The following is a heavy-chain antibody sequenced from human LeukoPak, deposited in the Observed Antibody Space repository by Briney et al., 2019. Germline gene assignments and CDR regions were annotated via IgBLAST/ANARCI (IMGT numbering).Heavy chain of an antibody. J-gene: IGHJ3*02. CDR2: INPNSGGT. D-gene: IGHD5-12*01. Sequence: ASVKVSCKASGYTFTGYYMHWVRQAPGQGLEWMGWINPNSGGTNYAQKFQGRVTMTRDTSISTAYMELSRLRSDDTAVYYCARETSGYDAFDIWGQGTMVTVSS. V-gene: IGHV1-2*02. CDR3: ARETSGYDAFDI. CDR1: GYTFTGYY.